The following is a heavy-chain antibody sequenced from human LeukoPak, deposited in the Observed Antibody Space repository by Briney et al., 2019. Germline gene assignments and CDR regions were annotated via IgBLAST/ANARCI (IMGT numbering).Heavy chain of an antibody. Sequence: GGSLRLSCAASGFTFSNYWMHWVRQAPGRGLEWVSSITAIDGRTYYADSVRGRFTISRDNSKNTVYLQLNSLRAGDTAIYYCTKDRRGPAAGTWYFDSWGQGTLVTVSS. J-gene: IGHJ4*02. CDR1: GFTFSNYW. V-gene: IGHV3-23*01. D-gene: IGHD6-13*01. CDR3: TKDRRGPAAGTWYFDS. CDR2: ITAIDGRT.